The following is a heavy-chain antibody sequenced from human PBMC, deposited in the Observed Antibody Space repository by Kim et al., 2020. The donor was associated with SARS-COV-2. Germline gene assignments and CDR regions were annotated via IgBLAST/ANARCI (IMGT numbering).Heavy chain of an antibody. V-gene: IGHV4-31*03. J-gene: IGHJ4*02. CDR3: ARGPLAAAGTPGYFDY. Sequence: SETLSLTCTVSGGSISSGGYYWSWIRQHPGKGLEWIGYIYYSGSTYYNPSLKSRVTISVDTSKNPFSLKLSSVTAADTAVYYCARGPLAAAGTPGYFDYWGQGTLVTVSS. D-gene: IGHD6-13*01. CDR1: GGSISSGGYY. CDR2: IYYSGST.